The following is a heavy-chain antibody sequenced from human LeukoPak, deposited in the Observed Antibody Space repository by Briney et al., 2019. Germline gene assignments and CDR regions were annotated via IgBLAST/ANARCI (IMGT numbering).Heavy chain of an antibody. Sequence: SGTLSLTCAVSGGSISSSNWWSWVRQPPGKGLEGIGEIYHSGTTNYNPSLKSRVTISVDKSKNQFSLRQHSVTAADTAVYYCARAGGWYLDSWGQGTLVTVSS. CDR3: ARAGGWYLDS. CDR2: IYHSGTT. CDR1: GGSISSSNW. D-gene: IGHD6-19*01. V-gene: IGHV4-4*02. J-gene: IGHJ4*02.